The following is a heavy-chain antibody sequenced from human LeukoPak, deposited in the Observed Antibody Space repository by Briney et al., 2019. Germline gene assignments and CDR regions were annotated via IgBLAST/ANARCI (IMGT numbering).Heavy chain of an antibody. D-gene: IGHD3-22*01. CDR2: ISGSGGST. V-gene: IGHV3-23*01. Sequence: GGSLRLSCAASGFTFDDYGLSWVRQAPGKGLEWVSTISGSGGSTYYADSVKGRFTISRDNSKNTLYLQMNSLRAEDTAVYYCAKASAMIVVVSKHFDYWGQGTLVTVSS. J-gene: IGHJ4*02. CDR1: GFTFDDYG. CDR3: AKASAMIVVVSKHFDY.